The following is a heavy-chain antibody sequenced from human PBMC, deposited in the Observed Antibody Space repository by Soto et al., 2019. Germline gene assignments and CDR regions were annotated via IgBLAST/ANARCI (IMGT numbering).Heavy chain of an antibody. J-gene: IGHJ6*02. CDR1: RFTFSSYD. V-gene: IGHV3-48*03. Sequence: GGSLRLSCEAFRFTFSSYDMIWVRQAPGKGLEWVSSIRSSGRTMYYADSVEGRFTVSRNNAKNLLYLQMSGLRAEDTAVYYCAREGGYCTTSTCYKFGLDIWGQGTTVTVSS. CDR3: AREGGYCTTSTCYKFGLDI. D-gene: IGHD2-2*01. CDR2: IRSSGRTM.